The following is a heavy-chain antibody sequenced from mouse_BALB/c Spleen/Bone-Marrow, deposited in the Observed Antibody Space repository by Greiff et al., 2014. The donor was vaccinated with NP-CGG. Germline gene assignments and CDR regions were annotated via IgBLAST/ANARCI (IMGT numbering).Heavy chain of an antibody. Sequence: QVQLKDSGAELVKPGASVKLSCKASGYTFTSYYMYWGKQRPGQGLEWIGEINPSSGGTNFNEKVKSKAALTVDKSSSTAYMQLSSLTSEDSAVYYCTRSGPGFAYWGQGTLVTVSA. CDR2: INPSSGGT. CDR3: TRSGPGFAY. V-gene: IGHV1S81*02. J-gene: IGHJ3*01. CDR1: GYTFTSYY.